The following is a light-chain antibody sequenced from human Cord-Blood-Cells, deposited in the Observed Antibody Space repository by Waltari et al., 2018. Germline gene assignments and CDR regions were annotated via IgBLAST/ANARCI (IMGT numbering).Light chain of an antibody. CDR3: QAWDSSTVV. Sequence: SYELTQPPSVSVSPGQTASITCSGDKLGDKYACWYQQKPGQSPVLVIYQDSKRPSGIPERVAGSIFGNTATLALSGTQDMDDADDYCQAWDSSTVVFGGGTKLTVL. CDR1: KLGDKY. CDR2: QDS. V-gene: IGLV3-1*01. J-gene: IGLJ2*01.